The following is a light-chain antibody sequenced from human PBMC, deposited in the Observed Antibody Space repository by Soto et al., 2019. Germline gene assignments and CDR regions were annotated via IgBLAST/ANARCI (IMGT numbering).Light chain of an antibody. CDR3: KQYSNLIN. CDR1: QDVSNY. CDR2: DAS. J-gene: IGKJ5*01. Sequence: DIQITHSPSSLSASVVDRVTITCQASQDVSNYLNRYQQKLGKAPKLLIYDASNLETGVPSRFSGSGSGTYFSFTISSLQPEDFATYYCKQYSNLINFGQGTRLEIK. V-gene: IGKV1-33*01.